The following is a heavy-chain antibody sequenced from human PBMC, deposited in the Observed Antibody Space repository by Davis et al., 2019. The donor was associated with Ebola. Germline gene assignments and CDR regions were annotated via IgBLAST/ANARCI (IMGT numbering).Heavy chain of an antibody. V-gene: IGHV3-13*01. Sequence: GESLKISCAASGFTFSSYDMHWVRQATGKGLEWVSAIGTAGDTYYPGSVKGRFTISREKAKNSLYLQMNSLRGEDPAVYYCARAGFGEIYFDYWGQGTLVTVSS. CDR2: IGTAGDT. D-gene: IGHD3-10*01. J-gene: IGHJ4*02. CDR1: GFTFSSYD. CDR3: ARAGFGEIYFDY.